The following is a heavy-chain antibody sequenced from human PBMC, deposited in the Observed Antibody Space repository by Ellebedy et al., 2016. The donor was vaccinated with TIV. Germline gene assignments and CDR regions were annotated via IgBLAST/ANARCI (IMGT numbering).Heavy chain of an antibody. J-gene: IGHJ6*02. CDR2: FDPEDGET. V-gene: IGHV1-24*01. D-gene: IGHD3-9*01. CDR3: VKGGGLRYFDPSHGMDV. Sequence: ASVKVSXKASGYTFTGYYMHWVRQAPGKGLEWMGGFDPEDGETIYAQKFQGRVTMTEDTSTDTAYMELSSLRAEDTAVYYCVKGGGLRYFDPSHGMDVWGQGTTVTVSS. CDR1: GYTFTGYY.